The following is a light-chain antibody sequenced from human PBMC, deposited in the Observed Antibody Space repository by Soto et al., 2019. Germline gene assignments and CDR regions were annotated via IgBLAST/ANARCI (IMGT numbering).Light chain of an antibody. Sequence: DIQMTQSPSTLSASVGDRVTITCRASQSISSWLAWYQQKPGKAPKLLIYDASSLESGVPSRFSGSGSGTEFTLTISSLPPADFATYYCKQYNSYPYTFGKGTKLEIK. J-gene: IGKJ2*01. V-gene: IGKV1-5*01. CDR1: QSISSW. CDR3: KQYNSYPYT. CDR2: DAS.